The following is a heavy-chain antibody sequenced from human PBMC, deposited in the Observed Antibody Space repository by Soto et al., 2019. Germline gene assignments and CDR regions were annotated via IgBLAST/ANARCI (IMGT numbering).Heavy chain of an antibody. CDR2: ISGNSGST. J-gene: IGHJ5*02. V-gene: IGHV3-23*01. CDR3: AKVSVVVLAAGDWFDP. CDR1: GFSFSTYA. Sequence: EVQLLESGGGLVQPGGSLRLSCAASGFSFSTYAMSWVRQAPGKGLEWVSGISGNSGSTYYADSVKGRFTVSRDNSKNPVDLQMNSLRVDDTAVYYCAKVSVVVLAAGDWFDPWGQGTLVTVSS. D-gene: IGHD2-15*01.